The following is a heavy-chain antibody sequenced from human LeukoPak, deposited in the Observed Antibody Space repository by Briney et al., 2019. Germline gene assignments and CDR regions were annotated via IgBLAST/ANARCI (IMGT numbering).Heavy chain of an antibody. CDR1: GFTFSNYG. V-gene: IGHV3-33*06. J-gene: IGHJ6*03. CDR2: IWFDGSNK. CDR3: AKRGEVANYQYMDV. D-gene: IGHD3-16*01. Sequence: PGTSLRLSCAASGFTFSNYGIHWVRQAPGKGLEWVAVIWFDGSNKYYADSVKGRFTISRDNSKNTLILEMNSLRAEDTAIYYCAKRGEVANYQYMDVRGKGTTVTVSS.